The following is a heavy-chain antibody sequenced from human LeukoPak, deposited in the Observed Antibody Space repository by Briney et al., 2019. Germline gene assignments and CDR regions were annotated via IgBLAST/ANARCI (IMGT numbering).Heavy chain of an antibody. V-gene: IGHV3-48*03. CDR1: VVTFTSEE. Sequence: GGSLRLSCAASVVTFTSEEMNWVRQSPGKGRKWSSYISSAGTTKIYADSVKGRFTISRDNAQTTLYLQMNSLIAYDTAVYYCARDYWFDPWGHGTLVTVS. CDR3: ARDYWFDP. CDR2: ISSAGTTK. J-gene: IGHJ5*02.